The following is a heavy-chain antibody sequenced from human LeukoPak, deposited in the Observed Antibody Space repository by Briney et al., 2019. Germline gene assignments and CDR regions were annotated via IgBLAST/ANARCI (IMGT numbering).Heavy chain of an antibody. Sequence: GGSLRLSCAASGFTFSSYGMHWVRQAPGKGLEWGAVIWYDGRNKYYADSVEGRFTSSRDNSKNTLYLQMNSLRAEDTAVYYCAATLPLADFDYWGQGTLVTVSS. CDR3: AATLPLADFDY. CDR1: GFTFSSYG. J-gene: IGHJ4*02. V-gene: IGHV3-33*01. CDR2: IWYDGRNK.